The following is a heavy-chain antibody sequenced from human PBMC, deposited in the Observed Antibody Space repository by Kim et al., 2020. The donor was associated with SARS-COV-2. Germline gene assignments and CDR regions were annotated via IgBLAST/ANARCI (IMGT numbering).Heavy chain of an antibody. CDR2: IHYTGST. CDR1: TGSSSSYY. D-gene: IGHD7-27*01. Sequence: SETLSLTCTVSTGSSSSYYWAWIRQPPGKGLEWIGSIHYTGSTTYNPSLDSRVTISMDTSQNELSLKLISVTAADTALYYCARAVVTGDRGRGFLDNWAQGTLVTVSS. J-gene: IGHJ4*02. CDR3: ARAVVTGDRGRGFLDN. V-gene: IGHV4-59*01.